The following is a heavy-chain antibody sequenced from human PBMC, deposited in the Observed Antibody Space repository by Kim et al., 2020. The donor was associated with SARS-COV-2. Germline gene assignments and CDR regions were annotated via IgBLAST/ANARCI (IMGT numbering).Heavy chain of an antibody. J-gene: IGHJ6*02. CDR2: ISGDGDST. CDR3: AKDAPGTDYYYYGMDV. Sequence: GGSLRLSCAASGFTFDDYAIHWVRQPPGKGLEWVSAISGDGDSTYYADSVKGRFTISRDNSRNSLYLQMSSLRTEDTALYYCAKDAPGTDYYYYGMDVWGQGTTVTVSS. CDR1: GFTFDDYA. V-gene: IGHV3-43*02.